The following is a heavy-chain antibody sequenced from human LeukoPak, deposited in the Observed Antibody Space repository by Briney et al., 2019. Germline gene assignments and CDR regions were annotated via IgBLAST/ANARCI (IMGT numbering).Heavy chain of an antibody. CDR2: VFHSGTT. Sequence: SETLSLTCNVSGDSLTSHFWSWIRQTPGKGLEWIGYVFHSGTTNYSPSLKSRLTISVDTSKNQFSLKLSSVTAADTAVYYCVRQKITTSDYWGQGNMVTVSS. CDR3: VRQKITTSDY. CDR1: GDSLTSHF. D-gene: IGHD4-11*01. V-gene: IGHV4-59*08. J-gene: IGHJ4*02.